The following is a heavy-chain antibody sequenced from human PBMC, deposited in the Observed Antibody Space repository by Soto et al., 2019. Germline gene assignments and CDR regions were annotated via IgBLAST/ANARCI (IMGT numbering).Heavy chain of an antibody. Sequence: QVQFVQSGAEVKKPGASVKVSCKASGYNFTTYAIHWVRQAPGQRLEWMGWINTGKGNTKYSQKFQGRVTITRDTSASTAYMDLSSLRSGDTAVYYCATDPWGGAVDAFDIWGQGTMVTVSS. D-gene: IGHD3-10*01. CDR1: GYNFTTYA. CDR2: INTGKGNT. V-gene: IGHV1-3*04. CDR3: ATDPWGGAVDAFDI. J-gene: IGHJ3*02.